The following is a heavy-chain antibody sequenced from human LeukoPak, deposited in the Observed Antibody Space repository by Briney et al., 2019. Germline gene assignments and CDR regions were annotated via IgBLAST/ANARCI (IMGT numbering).Heavy chain of an antibody. V-gene: IGHV4-4*08. Sequence: PSETLSLTCTVSGGSISTYYWSWIRQSPGKGLEWIADISASGRTNYYPSLERRVTVSIGLSKNQISLKLSYGTAAATAVFYCSRSPHNSAWYEKWFAPWGQGTLVTVSS. CDR1: GGSISTYY. CDR3: SRSPHNSAWYEKWFAP. J-gene: IGHJ5*02. D-gene: IGHD6-19*01. CDR2: ISASGRT.